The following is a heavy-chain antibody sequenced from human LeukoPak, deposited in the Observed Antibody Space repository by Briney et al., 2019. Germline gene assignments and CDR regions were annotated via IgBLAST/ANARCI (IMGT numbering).Heavy chain of an antibody. J-gene: IGHJ4*02. Sequence: ASAKVSCKASGYIFTAYYMHWVRQAPGQGLEWMGWINANSGGINYAQKFQGRVTMTRDTSITTAYMEVSGLRSDDTAVYFCARGEIDGPDFDQWGQGTLVTVSS. CDR2: INANSGGI. CDR1: GYIFTAYY. D-gene: IGHD5-24*01. V-gene: IGHV1-2*02. CDR3: ARGEIDGPDFDQ.